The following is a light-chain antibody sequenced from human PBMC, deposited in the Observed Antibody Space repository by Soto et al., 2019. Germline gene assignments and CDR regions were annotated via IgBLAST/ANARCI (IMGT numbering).Light chain of an antibody. J-gene: IGKJ5*01. CDR2: AAS. CDR1: ESIARH. Sequence: DIQMTQSPSSLSASVGDRVTITCRASESIARHLNWYQQKPGKAPKLLIYAASSLQNGVPSRFRGGGPGTDFTLTISNLQPEDFATYYCQQSYSTLSLTFGQGTRLEIK. V-gene: IGKV1-39*01. CDR3: QQSYSTLSLT.